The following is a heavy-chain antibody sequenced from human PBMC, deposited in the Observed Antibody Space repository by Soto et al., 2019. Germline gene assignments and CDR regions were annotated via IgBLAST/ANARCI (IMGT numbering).Heavy chain of an antibody. Sequence: QVHLVQSGAEVKKPGASVTVSCKASGYTFTNYGINWVRQAPGHGLEWMGWISTFNGNTKFAQRLQDRVTMTRDTSTSTVYMDLKSLRSDDTAVYFCARETGGDNYGRGGFDIWGQGTMVTVSS. J-gene: IGHJ3*02. CDR2: ISTFNGNT. CDR3: ARETGGDNYGRGGFDI. CDR1: GYTFTNYG. D-gene: IGHD5-18*01. V-gene: IGHV1-18*01.